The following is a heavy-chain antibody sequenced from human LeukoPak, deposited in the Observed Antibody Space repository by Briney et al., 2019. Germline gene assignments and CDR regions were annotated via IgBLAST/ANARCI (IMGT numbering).Heavy chain of an antibody. CDR2: ISGSGGST. CDR3: AKGGYYDSSGYYGY. Sequence: GGSLRLSCAASGFTFSSYAMSRVRQAPGKGLEWVSAISGSGGSTYYADSVKGRFTISGDNSKNTLYLQMNSLRAEDTAVYHCAKGGYYDSSGYYGYWGQGTLVTVSS. D-gene: IGHD3-22*01. V-gene: IGHV3-23*01. CDR1: GFTFSSYA. J-gene: IGHJ4*02.